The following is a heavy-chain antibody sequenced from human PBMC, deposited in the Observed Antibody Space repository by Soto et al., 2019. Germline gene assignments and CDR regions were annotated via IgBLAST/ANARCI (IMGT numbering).Heavy chain of an antibody. V-gene: IGHV4-34*01. CDR3: ARGHSSGWYYYYGMDV. CDR2: INHSGST. J-gene: IGHJ6*02. Sequence: ASETLSLTCAVYGGSFSGYYWSWIRQPPGKGLEWIGEINHSGSTNYNPSLKSRVTISVDTSKNQFSLKLSSVTAADTAVYYCARGHSSGWYYYYGMDVCGPGTTLTVSS. CDR1: GGSFSGYY. D-gene: IGHD6-19*01.